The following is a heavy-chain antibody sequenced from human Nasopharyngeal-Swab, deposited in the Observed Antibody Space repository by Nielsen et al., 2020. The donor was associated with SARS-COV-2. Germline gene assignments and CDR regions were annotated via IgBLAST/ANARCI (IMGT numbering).Heavy chain of an antibody. CDR1: GYTFTRYY. Sequence: ASVKVSCKASGYTFTRYYIHWVRQAPGQGLEWMGIINPGGGSARYSQNFQGRVTMTRDTSTSTVYMELSSLRSEDTAVDYCARGGDPREVVAATDCFDPWGQGTLVTVSS. J-gene: IGHJ5*02. CDR2: INPGGGSA. CDR3: ARGGDPREVVAATDCFDP. D-gene: IGHD2-15*01. V-gene: IGHV1-46*01.